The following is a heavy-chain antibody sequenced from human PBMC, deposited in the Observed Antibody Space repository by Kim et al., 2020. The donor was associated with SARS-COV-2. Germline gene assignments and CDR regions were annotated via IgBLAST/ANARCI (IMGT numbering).Heavy chain of an antibody. J-gene: IGHJ4*02. CDR1: GFTFSSYT. Sequence: GGSLRLSCAASGFTFSSYTIHWVRQAPGKGLEWVSSISGGAVSTYYADSVKGRFTISRDNSQSTLHLQMNSLRAEDTAIYYCAKLTGASPIDYWGQGTL. V-gene: IGHV3-23*01. D-gene: IGHD1-20*01. CDR3: AKLTGASPIDY. CDR2: ISGGAVST.